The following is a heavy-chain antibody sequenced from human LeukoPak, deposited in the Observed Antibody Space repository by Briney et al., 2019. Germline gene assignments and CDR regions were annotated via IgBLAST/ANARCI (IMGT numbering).Heavy chain of an antibody. CDR2: INWKTGNG. CDR1: GFNFDDYA. V-gene: IGHV3-9*01. CDR3: TRRAARWQFAL. Sequence: GGSLRLSCAVSGFNFDDYAMPWVRHAPGRGLEWVSGINWKTGNGIYADSVKGRFTISRDNAKNSLYLQMSSLRAEVTALYCCTRRAARWQFALWGRGTLLTVSS. J-gene: IGHJ2*01. D-gene: IGHD5-24*01.